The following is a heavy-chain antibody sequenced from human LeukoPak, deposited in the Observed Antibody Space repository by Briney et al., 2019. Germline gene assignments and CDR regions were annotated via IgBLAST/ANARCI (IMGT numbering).Heavy chain of an antibody. V-gene: IGHV3-48*02. CDR1: GFTFSSYS. J-gene: IGHJ4*02. CDR3: ARGRRYCSGGSCYFGY. CDR2: ISSSSSTI. D-gene: IGHD2-15*01. Sequence: GGSLRLSCAASGFTFSSYSMNWVRQAPGKGLEWVSYISSSSSTIYYADSVKGRFTISRDNAKNSLYLQMNSLRDEDTAVYYCARGRRYCSGGSCYFGYWGQGTLVTVSS.